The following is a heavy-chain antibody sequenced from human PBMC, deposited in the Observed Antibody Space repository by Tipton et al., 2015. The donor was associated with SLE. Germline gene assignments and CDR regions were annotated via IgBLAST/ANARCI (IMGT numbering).Heavy chain of an antibody. V-gene: IGHV4-61*01. CDR2: IYYSGST. CDR1: GGSVSSGSYY. J-gene: IGHJ4*02. D-gene: IGHD3-3*01. CDR3: ASRSNYDFWSGYYTY. Sequence: TLSLTCTVSGGSVSSGSYYWSWIRQPPGKGLEWIGYIYYSGSTNYNPSLKSRVTISVDTSKNQFSLKLSSVTAADTAVYYCASRSNYDFWSGYYTYWGQGTLVTVSS.